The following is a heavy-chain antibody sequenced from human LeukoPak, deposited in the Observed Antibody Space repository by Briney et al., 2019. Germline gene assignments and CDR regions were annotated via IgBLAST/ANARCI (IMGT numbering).Heavy chain of an antibody. V-gene: IGHV3-30*02. CDR1: GFTFSSYG. Sequence: GGSLRLSCAASGFTFSSYGMHWVRQAPGKGLEWVAFIRYDGSNKYYADSVKGRFTISRDNSKNTLYLQMNSLRAEDTAVYYCARDPGNGYNGYYFDYWGQGTLVTVSS. J-gene: IGHJ4*02. CDR3: ARDPGNGYNGYYFDY. CDR2: IRYDGSNK. D-gene: IGHD5-24*01.